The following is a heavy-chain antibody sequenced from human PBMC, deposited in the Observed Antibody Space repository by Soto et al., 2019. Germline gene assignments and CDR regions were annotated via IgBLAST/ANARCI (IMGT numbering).Heavy chain of an antibody. CDR1: GFTLGGFA. J-gene: IGHJ6*03. Sequence: EVQLAESGGGLPQPGGSRRLSGAPSGFTLGGFAMIWVRRAPGKDLEYVSGISSNGVGTYYANSVQGRFTISRDNSKNTVYLQMGSLRPEDMAVYYCARRARPDFYYMDVWGKGTTVTVSS. CDR3: ARRARPDFYYMDV. V-gene: IGHV3-64*01. D-gene: IGHD6-6*01. CDR2: ISSNGVGT.